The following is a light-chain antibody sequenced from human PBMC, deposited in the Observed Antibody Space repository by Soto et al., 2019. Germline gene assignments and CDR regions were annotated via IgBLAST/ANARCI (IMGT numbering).Light chain of an antibody. CDR3: QQRYSWLRA. J-gene: IGKJ1*01. CDR1: QSIGDS. V-gene: IGKV1-5*01. Sequence: DIQMTQSPSTLSASVGDRVTITCRASQSIGDSLAWYQQKPGKAPYLLISDVSSLERGVPSRFSGSGSGTEFTLTISSLESDDFAIYYCQQRYSWLRAFGPGTKVEVK. CDR2: DVS.